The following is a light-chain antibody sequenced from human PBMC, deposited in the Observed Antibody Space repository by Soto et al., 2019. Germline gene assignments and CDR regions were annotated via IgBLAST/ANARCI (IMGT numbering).Light chain of an antibody. Sequence: AIRMTQSPSSLSASTGDRVTITCRASQDIGTSLAWYQQKPGKAPKLLISGASTLQIGVPSRFSGSGSGTDFTLTINYLQSEDFATYLCQHFYTHPPTFGQGTKVDIK. J-gene: IGKJ1*01. V-gene: IGKV1-8*01. CDR2: GAS. CDR3: QHFYTHPPT. CDR1: QDIGTS.